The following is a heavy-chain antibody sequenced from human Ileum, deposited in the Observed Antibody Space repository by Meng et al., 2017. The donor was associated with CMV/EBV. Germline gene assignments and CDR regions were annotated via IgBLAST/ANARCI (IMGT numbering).Heavy chain of an antibody. Sequence: YAKSGDGKEQGKGLEWDKEVTGKGGRKNKEEEEKGRFKNTRENSRNTMSLQMNSLRAEDTAVYYCAKDRKYCSGGPCYGDFDSWGQGTLVTVSS. CDR3: AKDRKYCSGGPCYGDFDS. CDR1: YA. D-gene: IGHD2-15*01. V-gene: IGHV3-23*02. J-gene: IGHJ4*02. CDR2: VTGKGGRK.